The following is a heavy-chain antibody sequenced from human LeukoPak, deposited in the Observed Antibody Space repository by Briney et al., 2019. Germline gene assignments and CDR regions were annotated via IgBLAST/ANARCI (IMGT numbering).Heavy chain of an antibody. Sequence: GGSLRLSCAASGFTFSSYGMHWVRQAPGKGLEWVAVISYDGSNKYYADSVKGRFTISRDNSKNTLYLQMNSLRAEDTAVYYCAKGKWDGITMIVAEYFDYWGQGTLVTVSS. CDR1: GFTFSSYG. D-gene: IGHD3-22*01. CDR3: AKGKWDGITMIVAEYFDY. V-gene: IGHV3-30*18. CDR2: ISYDGSNK. J-gene: IGHJ4*02.